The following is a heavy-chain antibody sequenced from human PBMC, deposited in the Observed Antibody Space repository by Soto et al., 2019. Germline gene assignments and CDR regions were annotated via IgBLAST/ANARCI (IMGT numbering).Heavy chain of an antibody. Sequence: HPGGSLRLSCAASGFTFDDYAMHWVRQAPGKGLEWVSGISWNSGSIGYADSVKGRFTISRDNAKNSLYLQMNSLRAEDTALYYCAKERLPGLLAVAGTHFDYWGQGTLVTVSS. CDR2: ISWNSGSI. V-gene: IGHV3-9*01. CDR3: AKERLPGLLAVAGTHFDY. J-gene: IGHJ4*02. D-gene: IGHD6-19*01. CDR1: GFTFDDYA.